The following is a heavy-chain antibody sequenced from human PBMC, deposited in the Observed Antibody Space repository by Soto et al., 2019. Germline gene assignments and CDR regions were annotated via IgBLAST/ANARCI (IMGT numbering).Heavy chain of an antibody. CDR1: GGTFSSYA. CDR2: IIPIFGTA. Sequence: ASVKVSCKASGGTFSSYAISWVRQAPGQGLEWMGGIIPIFGTANYAQKFQGRVTITADESTSTAYMELSSLRSEDTAVYYCASGTKSRRCSTNGVCPGNYYYYYGMDVWGQGTTVT. J-gene: IGHJ6*02. CDR3: ASGTKSRRCSTNGVCPGNYYYYYGMDV. V-gene: IGHV1-69*13. D-gene: IGHD2-8*01.